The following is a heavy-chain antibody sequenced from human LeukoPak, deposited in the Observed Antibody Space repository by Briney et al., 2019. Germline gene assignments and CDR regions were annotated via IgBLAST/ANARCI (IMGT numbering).Heavy chain of an antibody. CDR1: GGSFSGYY. J-gene: IGHJ5*02. Sequence: SETLSLTCAVYGGSFSGYYWSWIRQPPGKGLEWIGEINHSGSTNYNPSLKSRVTISVDTSKNQFSLKLSSVTAADTAVYYCARGVRTSWFDPWGQGTLVTVSS. CDR2: INHSGST. D-gene: IGHD1-1*01. V-gene: IGHV4-34*01. CDR3: ARGVRTSWFDP.